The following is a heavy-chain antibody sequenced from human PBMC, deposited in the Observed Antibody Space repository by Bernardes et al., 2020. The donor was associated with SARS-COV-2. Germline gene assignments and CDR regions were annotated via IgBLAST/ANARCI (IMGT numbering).Heavy chain of an antibody. CDR2: INPNSGGT. Sequence: ASVKVSCKASGYTFTGYYMHWVRQAPGQGLEWMGWINPNSGGTNYAQKFQGWVTMTRDTSISTAYMELSRLRSDDTAVYYCARVNGYYYDSSGYYGLGYWGQGTLVTVSS. D-gene: IGHD3-22*01. V-gene: IGHV1-2*04. J-gene: IGHJ4*02. CDR1: GYTFTGYY. CDR3: ARVNGYYYDSSGYYGLGY.